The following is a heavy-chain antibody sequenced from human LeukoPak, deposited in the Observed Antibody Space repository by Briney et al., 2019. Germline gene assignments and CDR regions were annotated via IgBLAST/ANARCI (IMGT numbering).Heavy chain of an antibody. CDR2: IYYSGST. D-gene: IGHD4-23*01. V-gene: IGHV4-59*08. CDR3: ARDGDYGDNGGFQH. J-gene: IGHJ1*01. CDR1: GGSIGSYY. Sequence: PSETLSLTCTVSGGSIGSYYWSWIRQPPGKGLEWIGNIYYSGSTNYNPSLKSRVTISIDTSKNQFSLKLSSVTAADTALYYCARDGDYGDNGGFQHWGQGTLVTVSS.